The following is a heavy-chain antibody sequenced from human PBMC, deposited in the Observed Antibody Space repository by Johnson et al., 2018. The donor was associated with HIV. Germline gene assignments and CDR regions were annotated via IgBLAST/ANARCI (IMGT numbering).Heavy chain of an antibody. J-gene: IGHJ3*02. Sequence: QVQLVESGGGVVQPGRSLRLSCAASGFTFSSYAMHWVRQAPGKGLEWVAVISYDGSTKYYADSVKGRFTISRDNSKNTLYLQMNSRRAEDTAVYYCARDWGLYSSGWYVDAFDIWGQGTMVTVSS. CDR1: GFTFSSYA. D-gene: IGHD6-19*01. CDR3: ARDWGLYSSGWYVDAFDI. V-gene: IGHV3-30-3*01. CDR2: ISYDGSTK.